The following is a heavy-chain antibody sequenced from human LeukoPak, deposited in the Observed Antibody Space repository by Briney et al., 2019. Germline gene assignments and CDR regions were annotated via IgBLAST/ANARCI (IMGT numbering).Heavy chain of an antibody. J-gene: IGHJ2*01. D-gene: IGHD3-22*01. CDR1: GGSISSSSYY. CDR2: IYYSGST. V-gene: IGHV4-39*01. CDR3: AKEDDSSGYRYWYFDV. Sequence: PSETLSLTCTVSGGSISSSSYYWGWIRQPPGKGLEWIGSIYYSGSTYYNPSLKSRVTISVDTSKNQFSLKLTSVTAADTALYFCAKEDDSSGYRYWYFDVWGRGTLVTVSS.